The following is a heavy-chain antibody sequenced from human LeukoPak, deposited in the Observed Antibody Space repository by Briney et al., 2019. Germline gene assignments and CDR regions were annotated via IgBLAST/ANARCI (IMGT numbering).Heavy chain of an antibody. V-gene: IGHV3-74*01. CDR1: GFTFRSYW. Sequence: GGSLRLSCAASGFTFRSYWMHWVRQAPGKGLVWVSRISRDGSSTSYADFAKGRFTISRDNSKNTLYLQMNCLRDDDTAVYSCSRYCTSTSCSEAYWGQGTLVTVSS. CDR2: ISRDGSST. CDR3: SRYCTSTSCSEAY. J-gene: IGHJ4*02. D-gene: IGHD2-2*01.